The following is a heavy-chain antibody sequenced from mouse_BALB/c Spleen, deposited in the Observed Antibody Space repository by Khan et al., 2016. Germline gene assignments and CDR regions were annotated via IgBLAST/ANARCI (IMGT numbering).Heavy chain of an antibody. CDR3: ASYDNDHWYFDV. D-gene: IGHD2-4*01. Sequence: VQLQQSGAELVKPGASVKLSCTASGFNIKDTYMHWVKQRPEQGLEWIGRIDPANGNTKYDPKFQGKATITADTSSNTAYLQLSSLTSEDTAVYYCASYDNDHWYFDVWGAGTTVTVSS. J-gene: IGHJ1*01. CDR1: GFNIKDTY. CDR2: IDPANGNT. V-gene: IGHV14-3*02.